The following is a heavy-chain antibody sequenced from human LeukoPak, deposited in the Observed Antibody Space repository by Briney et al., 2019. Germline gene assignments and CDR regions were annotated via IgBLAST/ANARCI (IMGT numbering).Heavy chain of an antibody. J-gene: IGHJ6*02. V-gene: IGHV1-2*02. CDR2: INPNSGGT. CDR3: ARGHRYGDYYYYGMDV. Sequence: AASVSVSCKASGYTFTGYYMHWVRQAPGQGLEWMGWINPNSGGTNYAEQFQGRVTITRDTSISTGYMALSRLRSDDTAVYYCARGHRYGDYYYYGMDVWGQGTT. CDR1: GYTFTGYY. D-gene: IGHD4-17*01.